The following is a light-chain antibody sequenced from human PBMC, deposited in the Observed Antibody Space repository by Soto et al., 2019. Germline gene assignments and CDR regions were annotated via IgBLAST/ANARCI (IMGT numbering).Light chain of an antibody. CDR1: RSNIGSNN. Sequence: QSVLTQPPSASGTPGQRVTISCSGNRSNIGSNNVYWYKQLPGTAPKLLIKMNNQRPSGVPDRFSGSKSGTSASLAVSWLRPEDEADYYCASWDDRLYARVFGGGTKLTVL. CDR3: ASWDDRLYARV. CDR2: MNN. J-gene: IGLJ3*02. V-gene: IGLV1-47*01.